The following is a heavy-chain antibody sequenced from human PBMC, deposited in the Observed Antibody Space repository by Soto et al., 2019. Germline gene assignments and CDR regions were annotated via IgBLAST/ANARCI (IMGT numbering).Heavy chain of an antibody. Sequence: GGSLRLSCAASGFTFSSYSMNWVRQAPGKGLEWVSYISSSSSSIYYADSVKGRFTISRDNAKNSLYLQMNSLRDEDTAVYYCARDYEYWSGHYKGFDYWGQGTLVTVSS. CDR3: ARDYEYWSGHYKGFDY. CDR1: GFTFSSYS. CDR2: ISSSSSSI. V-gene: IGHV3-48*02. D-gene: IGHD3-3*01. J-gene: IGHJ4*02.